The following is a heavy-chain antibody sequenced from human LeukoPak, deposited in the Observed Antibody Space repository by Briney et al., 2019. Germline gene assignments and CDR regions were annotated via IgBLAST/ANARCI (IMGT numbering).Heavy chain of an antibody. V-gene: IGHV3-23*01. CDR1: GFTLGNYA. D-gene: IGHD3-10*01. J-gene: IGHJ4*02. Sequence: GGSLRLSCAASGFTLGNYAMSWVRQAPGKGLEWVSAISGNGYNTYYADSVKGRLTISSETSGNTLYLQMHSLRAEDTAVYYCAKGVRLWFAFYFDYWGQGTLVTVSS. CDR3: AKGVRLWFAFYFDY. CDR2: ISGNGYNT.